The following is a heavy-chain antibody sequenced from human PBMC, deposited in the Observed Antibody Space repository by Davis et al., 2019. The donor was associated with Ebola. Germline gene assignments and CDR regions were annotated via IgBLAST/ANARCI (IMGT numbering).Heavy chain of an antibody. CDR2: IIPILGIA. Sequence: SVKVSCKTSGYTFTSYDISWVRQAPGQGLEWMGRIIPILGIANYAQKFQGRVTITADKSTSTAYMELSSLRSEDTAVYYCARVRLYGMDVWGQGTTVTVSS. CDR3: ARVRLYGMDV. CDR1: GYTFTSYD. J-gene: IGHJ6*02. D-gene: IGHD3-22*01. V-gene: IGHV1-69*04.